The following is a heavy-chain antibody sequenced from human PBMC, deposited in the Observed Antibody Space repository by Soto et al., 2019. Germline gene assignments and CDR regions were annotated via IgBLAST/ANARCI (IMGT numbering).Heavy chain of an antibody. J-gene: IGHJ4*02. CDR1: GGSISSGGYY. CDR3: ARSPEATVTAFDY. D-gene: IGHD4-17*01. V-gene: IGHV4-31*03. CDR2: IYYSGST. Sequence: QVQLQESGPGLVKPSQTLSLTCTVSGGSISSGGYYWSWIRQHPGKGLEWIGYIYYSGSTYYNPSLRSRVTISVDTSMNQFSLKLSSVTAADTAVYYCARSPEATVTAFDYWGQGTLVTVSS.